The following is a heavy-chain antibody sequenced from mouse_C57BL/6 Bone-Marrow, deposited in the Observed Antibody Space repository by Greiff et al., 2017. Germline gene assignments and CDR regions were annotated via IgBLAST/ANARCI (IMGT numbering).Heavy chain of an antibody. Sequence: VQLQQPGAELVRPGTSVKLSCKASGYTFTSYWMHWVKQRPGQGLEWIGVIDPSDSYTNYNQKFKGKATLTVDTSSSTAYMQLSSLTSEDSAVYYCARPGGSRDYYAMDYWGQGTSVTVSS. CDR2: IDPSDSYT. D-gene: IGHD1-1*01. CDR3: ARPGGSRDYYAMDY. V-gene: IGHV1-59*01. J-gene: IGHJ4*01. CDR1: GYTFTSYW.